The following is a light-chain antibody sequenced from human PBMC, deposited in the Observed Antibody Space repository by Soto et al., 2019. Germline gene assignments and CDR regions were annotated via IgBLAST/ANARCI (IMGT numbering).Light chain of an antibody. Sequence: QSALTQPASVSGSPGQSITMSCTGTSSDVGGYNYVSWYQQHPGKAPKLMIYDVSNRPSGVSNRFSGSKSGNTASLTISGLQAEDEGDYYCSSYTSSSTPFLFGTGTKVTVL. CDR2: DVS. CDR3: SSYTSSSTPFL. V-gene: IGLV2-14*01. CDR1: SSDVGGYNY. J-gene: IGLJ1*01.